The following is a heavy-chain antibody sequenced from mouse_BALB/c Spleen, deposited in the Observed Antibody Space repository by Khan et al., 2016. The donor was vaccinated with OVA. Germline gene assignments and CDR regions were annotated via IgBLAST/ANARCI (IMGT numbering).Heavy chain of an antibody. V-gene: IGHV5-6-4*01. J-gene: IGHJ1*01. D-gene: IGHD2-1*01. CDR1: GFSFTSYT. CDR3: TRDGNYAHWYFDV. Sequence: EVELVKSGGGLVRPGGSLKLSCAASGFSFTSYTMSWVRQTPEKRLEWVATISSGSTYTYYPDSVKGRFTISRDNAKNTLYLQMSSLKSEDTAMYYCTRDGNYAHWYFDVWGAGTTVTVSS. CDR2: ISSGSTYT.